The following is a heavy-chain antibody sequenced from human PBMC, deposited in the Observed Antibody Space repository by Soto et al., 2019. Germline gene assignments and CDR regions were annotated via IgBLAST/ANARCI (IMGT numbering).Heavy chain of an antibody. J-gene: IGHJ4*02. CDR2: ISHDGRNK. CDR3: ARDHWKQWLGYLDY. D-gene: IGHD6-19*01. Sequence: QVQLVESGGGVVQPGRSLRLSCAVSGCSFSDHGMHWVRQAPGKGLEWVAVISHDGRNKRYGDTVRGRITISRDNSKNTVYLEMNSLTVDDTGIYYCARDHWKQWLGYLDYWGLGALVTVSS. CDR1: GCSFSDHG. V-gene: IGHV3-30*03.